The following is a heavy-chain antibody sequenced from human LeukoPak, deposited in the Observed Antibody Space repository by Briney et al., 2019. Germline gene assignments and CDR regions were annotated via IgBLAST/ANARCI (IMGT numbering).Heavy chain of an antibody. CDR1: GGSISSGGYY. V-gene: IGHV4-31*03. J-gene: IGHJ5*02. CDR2: IYYSGST. D-gene: IGHD3-3*01. CDR3: ARGATIFGVVATNWFDP. Sequence: SETLSLTCTVSGGSISSGGYYWSWIRQHPGKGLEWIGYIYYSGSTYYNPSLKSRVTISVDTSKNQFSLKLSSVTAADTAVYYCARGATIFGVVATNWFDPWGQGTLATVSS.